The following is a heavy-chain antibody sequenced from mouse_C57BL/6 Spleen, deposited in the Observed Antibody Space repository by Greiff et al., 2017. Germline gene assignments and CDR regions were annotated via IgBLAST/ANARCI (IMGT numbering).Heavy chain of an antibody. V-gene: IGHV5-4*01. J-gene: IGHJ1*03. Sequence: EVQLVESGGGLVKPGGSLKLSCAASGFTFSSYAMSWVRQTPEKRLEWVATISDGGSYTYYPDNVKGRFTISRDNAKNNLYLQMSHLKSEDTAMYYGARDDGYYSYWYFEVWGTVTTVTVSS. CDR3: ARDDGYYSYWYFEV. D-gene: IGHD2-3*01. CDR1: GFTFSSYA. CDR2: ISDGGSYT.